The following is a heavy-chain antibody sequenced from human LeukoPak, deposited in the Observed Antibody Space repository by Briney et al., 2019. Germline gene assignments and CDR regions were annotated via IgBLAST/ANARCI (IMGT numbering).Heavy chain of an antibody. J-gene: IGHJ4*02. Sequence: GGSLRLSCAASGFTFSSYWMSWDRQAPGKGLEWVANIKQDGSEKYYVDSVKGRFTISRDNAKNSLYLQMNSLRAEDTAVYYCATTPYSSSSPFDYWGQGTLVTVSS. CDR1: GFTFSSYW. V-gene: IGHV3-7*01. D-gene: IGHD6-6*01. CDR3: ATTPYSSSSPFDY. CDR2: IKQDGSEK.